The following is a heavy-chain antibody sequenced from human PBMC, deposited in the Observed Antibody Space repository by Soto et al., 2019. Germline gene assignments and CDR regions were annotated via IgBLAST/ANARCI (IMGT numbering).Heavy chain of an antibody. Sequence: SETLSLTCTVSGGSISSYYWSWIRQPPGKGLEWIGYIYYSGSPNYSPSLESRVTISEDTSKNQFSLNLSSVTAADTAISYCAGGRDDYSGWYFDLWGRGTLVTVSS. J-gene: IGHJ2*01. CDR3: AGGRDDYSGWYFDL. CDR1: GGSISSYY. D-gene: IGHD2-15*01. CDR2: IYYSGSP. V-gene: IGHV4-59*01.